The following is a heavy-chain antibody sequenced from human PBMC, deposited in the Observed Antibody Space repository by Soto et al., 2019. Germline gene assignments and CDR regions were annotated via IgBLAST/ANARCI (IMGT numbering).Heavy chain of an antibody. V-gene: IGHV3-73*02. D-gene: IGHD1-26*01. CDR1: GFTFSGSA. CDR3: TSKSEKYSGSYYIGSSLYYFDY. CDR2: IRSKANSYAT. Sequence: EVQLVESGGGLVQPGGSLTLSCAASGFTFSGSAMHWVRQASGKGLEWVGRIRSKANSYATAYAASVKGRFTISRDDSKDTAYLQMNSLKADDTAVYYCTSKSEKYSGSYYIGSSLYYFDYWGQGTLVTVSS. J-gene: IGHJ4*02.